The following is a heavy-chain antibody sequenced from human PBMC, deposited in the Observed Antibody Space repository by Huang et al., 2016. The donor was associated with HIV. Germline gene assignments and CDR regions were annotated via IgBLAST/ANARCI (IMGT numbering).Heavy chain of an antibody. CDR2: INPTRGGT. CDR3: ARDWSFGSSTSPAD. J-gene: IGHJ4*02. D-gene: IGHD6-6*01. Sequence: QVQLVQSGAEVKNPGASVRVSCKASGYTFTDSNIHWVRQAPGQGLEWRGWINPTRGGTIYAQRFQGRITMTRDTTISTVHMDLRRIQSDDTAVYFCARDWSFGSSTSPADWGQGTLVTVSS. V-gene: IGHV1-2*02. CDR1: GYTFTDSN.